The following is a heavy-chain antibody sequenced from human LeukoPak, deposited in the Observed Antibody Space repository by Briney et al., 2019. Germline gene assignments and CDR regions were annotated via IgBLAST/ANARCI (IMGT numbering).Heavy chain of an antibody. V-gene: IGHV4-34*01. Sequence: TPSETLSLTCAVYGGSFSGYYWSWIRQPPGKGLEWIGEINHSGSTNYNPSLKSRVTISVDTSKNQFSLKLSSVTAADTAVYYCARSYGDYGDYWGQGTLVTVSS. J-gene: IGHJ4*02. D-gene: IGHD4-17*01. CDR2: INHSGST. CDR1: GGSFSGYY. CDR3: ARSYGDYGDY.